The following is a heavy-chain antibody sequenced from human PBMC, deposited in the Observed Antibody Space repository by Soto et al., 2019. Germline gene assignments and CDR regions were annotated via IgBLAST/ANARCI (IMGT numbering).Heavy chain of an antibody. CDR1: GGTFSSYT. CDR3: ARGDYDFWSGYYKDAFDI. V-gene: IGHV1-69*02. Sequence: SVKVSCKASGGTFSSYTISWVRQAPGQGLEWMGRIIPILGIANYAQKIQGRVTITADKSTSTAYMELSSLRSEDTALYYCARGDYDFWSGYYKDAFDIWGQGTMVTVSS. D-gene: IGHD3-3*01. CDR2: IIPILGIA. J-gene: IGHJ3*02.